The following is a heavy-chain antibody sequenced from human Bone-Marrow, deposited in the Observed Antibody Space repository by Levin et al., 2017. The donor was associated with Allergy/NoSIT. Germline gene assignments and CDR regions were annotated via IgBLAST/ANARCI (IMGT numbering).Heavy chain of an antibody. V-gene: IGHV3-30*04. CDR3: AKEMAALGAPILDS. Sequence: GGSLRLSCAASGFTFNLYTMHWVRQAPGKGPEWLGLSSFDGSEQHYADSVKGRFTISRDNSKSTLYLHMSSLRAEDTAVYFCAKEMAALGAPILDSWGQGILVTVSS. CDR1: GFTFNLYT. CDR2: SSFDGSEQ. D-gene: IGHD5-24*01. J-gene: IGHJ4*02.